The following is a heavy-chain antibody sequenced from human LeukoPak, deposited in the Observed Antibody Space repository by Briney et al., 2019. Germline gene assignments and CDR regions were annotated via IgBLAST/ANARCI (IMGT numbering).Heavy chain of an antibody. CDR3: ASQLERRSDY. CDR2: ISSSSSTI. Sequence: GGSLRLSCAASGFSFRDYYMNWVRQAPGKGLEWVSYISSSSSTIYYADSVKGRFTISRDNAKNSLYLQMNSLRDEDTAVYYCASQLERRSDYWGQGTLVTVSS. CDR1: GFSFRDYY. J-gene: IGHJ4*02. V-gene: IGHV3-48*02. D-gene: IGHD1-1*01.